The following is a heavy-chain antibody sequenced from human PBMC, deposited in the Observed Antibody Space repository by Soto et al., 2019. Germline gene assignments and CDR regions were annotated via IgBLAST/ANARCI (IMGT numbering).Heavy chain of an antibody. CDR1: GGSISSYY. Sequence: ASETLSLTCTVSGGSISSYYWSWIRQPPGKGLEWIGYIYYSGSTNYNPSLKSRVTISVDTSKNQFSLKLSSVTAADTAVYYCARGPYYDFWSGYTYYYYGMDVWGQGTTVTVSS. D-gene: IGHD3-3*01. CDR2: IYYSGST. J-gene: IGHJ6*02. V-gene: IGHV4-59*01. CDR3: ARGPYYDFWSGYTYYYYGMDV.